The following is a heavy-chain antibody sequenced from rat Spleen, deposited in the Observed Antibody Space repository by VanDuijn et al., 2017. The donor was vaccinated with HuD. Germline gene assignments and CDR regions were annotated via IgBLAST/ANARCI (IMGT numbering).Heavy chain of an antibody. CDR3: ARQDTSGYSNWFTY. D-gene: IGHD4-3*01. CDR2: ISPSGGGT. CDR1: GFTFNNYG. V-gene: IGHV5S13*01. Sequence: EVQLVESGGGLVQPGGSLKLSCAASGFTFNNYGVAWVRQAPKKGLEWVASISPSGGGTYYRDSVKGRFTVSRDNTRSTQFLQMDSLRSEDTATYYCARQDTSGYSNWFTYWGQGTLVTVSS. J-gene: IGHJ3*01.